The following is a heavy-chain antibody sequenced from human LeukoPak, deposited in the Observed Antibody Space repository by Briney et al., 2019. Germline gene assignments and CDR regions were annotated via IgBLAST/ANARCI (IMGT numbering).Heavy chain of an antibody. CDR2: IIPNNGVT. CDR1: GYTFTGYY. V-gene: IGHV1-2*02. D-gene: IGHD1-1*01. J-gene: IGHJ4*02. CDR3: ARANENYFDY. Sequence: GASVKVSCKTSGYTFTGYYMHWVRQAPGQGLEWMGWIIPNNGVTNYAQKFQGRVTMTRDTSISTAFMELSRLRSDDTAIYYCARANENYFDYWGQGTLVTVSS.